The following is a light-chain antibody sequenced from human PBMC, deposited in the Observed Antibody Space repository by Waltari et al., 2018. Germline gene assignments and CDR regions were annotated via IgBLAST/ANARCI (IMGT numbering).Light chain of an antibody. CDR3: QQYYSDPFT. V-gene: IGKV4-1*01. CDR1: QSVLYSSNNKNY. CDR2: WAS. Sequence: DIVMTQSPDSLAVSLGERATINCKSSQSVLYSSNNKNYLAWYQQKPGQPPKLLIYWASTRESGVPDRFSGSGSGTDFTLTISSLQAEDVAVYYCQQYYSDPFTFGPGTMVDIK. J-gene: IGKJ3*01.